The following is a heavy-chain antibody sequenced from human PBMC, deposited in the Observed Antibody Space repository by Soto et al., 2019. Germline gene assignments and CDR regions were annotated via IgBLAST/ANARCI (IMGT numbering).Heavy chain of an antibody. J-gene: IGHJ6*02. CDR1: GGSISSSGYY. CDR2: IYYSGST. D-gene: IGHD1-26*01. CDR3: ARQKVGATLYYYYGMDV. Sequence: SETLSLTCTVSGGSISSSGYYWGWIRQPPGKGLEWIGSIYYSGSTYYNPSLKSRVTISVDTSKNQFSLKLSSVTAADTAVYYCARQKVGATLYYYYGMDVWGQGTTVTVSS. V-gene: IGHV4-39*01.